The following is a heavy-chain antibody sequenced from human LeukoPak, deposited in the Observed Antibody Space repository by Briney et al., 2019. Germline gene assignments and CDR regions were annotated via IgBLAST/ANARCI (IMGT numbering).Heavy chain of an antibody. J-gene: IGHJ4*02. D-gene: IGHD3-16*01. CDR1: GYTFISKG. CDR3: ARSTGPGGYFDF. V-gene: IGHV1-3*04. Sequence: GASVKVSCKASGYTFISKGIHWVRQAPGQRLEWMARINTDNSNTKRSQTLLGRVTITRDTSATTAYMELSSLRFEDTAVYYCARSTGPGGYFDFWGQGTLVTVSS. CDR2: INTDNSNT.